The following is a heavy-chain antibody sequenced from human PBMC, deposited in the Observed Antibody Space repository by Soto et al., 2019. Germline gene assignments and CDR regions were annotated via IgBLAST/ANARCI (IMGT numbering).Heavy chain of an antibody. J-gene: IGHJ4*02. D-gene: IGHD2-15*01. Sequence: QVQLQESGPGLVKPSETLSLTCTVSGGSISSYYWSWIRQPPGKGLAWIGYIYYSGSTNYNPSLKSRVTISLDTSKNQFSLKLSSVTAADTAVYYCARHQGTFCSGGSCYIAGFDYWGQGTLVTVSS. CDR2: IYYSGST. CDR1: GGSISSYY. V-gene: IGHV4-59*08. CDR3: ARHQGTFCSGGSCYIAGFDY.